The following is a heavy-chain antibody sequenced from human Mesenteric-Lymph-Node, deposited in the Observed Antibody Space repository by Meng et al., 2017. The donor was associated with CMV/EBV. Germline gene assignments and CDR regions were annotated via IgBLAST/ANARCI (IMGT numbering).Heavy chain of an antibody. CDR2: VSGAASST. Sequence: VHAVGHSPGQRLVVGSGVSGAASSTTYADSVKARVTISRDHAKHTLQPQMHCLSSEDTAVYYCATQGRYRGPTRRFTGWGQGTLVTVSS. J-gene: IGHJ4*02. CDR3: ATQGRYRGPTRRFTG. D-gene: IGHD2-21*01. V-gene: IGHV3-74*03.